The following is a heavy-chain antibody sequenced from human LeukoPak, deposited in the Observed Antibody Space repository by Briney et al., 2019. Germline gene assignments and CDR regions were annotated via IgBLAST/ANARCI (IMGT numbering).Heavy chain of an antibody. D-gene: IGHD6-13*01. J-gene: IGHJ4*02. V-gene: IGHV4-39*07. Sequence: SETLSLTCTVSGGSISSGSYYWAWIRQPPGKGLEWIGNIYYSGSTYYNPSLKSRLTISVDTSKNHFSLNLNSVTAADTAVYYCARVGSSWPHYYFDYWGQGALLTVSS. CDR3: ARVGSSWPHYYFDY. CDR1: GGSISSGSYY. CDR2: IYYSGST.